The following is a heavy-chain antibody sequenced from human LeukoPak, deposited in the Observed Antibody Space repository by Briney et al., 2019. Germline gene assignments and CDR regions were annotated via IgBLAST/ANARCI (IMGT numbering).Heavy chain of an antibody. D-gene: IGHD3-22*01. CDR3: ARGTIAIYYDDSSGYFHY. CDR2: INWNGGGR. CDR1: GFTPDDYV. Sequence: GGSLRLSCAASGFTPDDYVMSWVRQAPGKEVEWVSGINWNGGGRGYVDSVKGRFTSSRDNAKNYLYLQMNSLRAEDTALYYCARGTIAIYYDDSSGYFHYWGQGTLVTVSS. V-gene: IGHV3-20*04. J-gene: IGHJ4*02.